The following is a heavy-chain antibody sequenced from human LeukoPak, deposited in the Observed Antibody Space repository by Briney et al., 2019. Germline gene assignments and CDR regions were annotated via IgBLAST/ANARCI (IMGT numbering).Heavy chain of an antibody. D-gene: IGHD6-19*01. Sequence: ASVKVSCKASGYTFTGYYMHWVRQARGQGLEWMGWINPNSGGTNYAQKFQGRVTMTRDTSISTAYMELSRLRSDDTAVYYCARDPGYSSGWKHFDYWGQGTLVTASS. V-gene: IGHV1-2*02. CDR3: ARDPGYSSGWKHFDY. CDR2: INPNSGGT. J-gene: IGHJ4*02. CDR1: GYTFTGYY.